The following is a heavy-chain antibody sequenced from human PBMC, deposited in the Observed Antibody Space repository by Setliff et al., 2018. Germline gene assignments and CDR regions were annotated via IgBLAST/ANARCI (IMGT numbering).Heavy chain of an antibody. V-gene: IGHV4-59*11. Sequence: SETLSLTCTVSGGSISSHYWSWIRQPPGKGLEWIGYIYYSGSTNYNPSLKSRVTISVDTSKNQFSLKLSSVTAADTAVYYCARSGDYYDSSGYYYHYYYMDVWGKGTTGTSP. CDR3: ARSGDYYDSSGYYYHYYYMDV. D-gene: IGHD3-22*01. CDR1: GGSISSHY. J-gene: IGHJ6*03. CDR2: IYYSGST.